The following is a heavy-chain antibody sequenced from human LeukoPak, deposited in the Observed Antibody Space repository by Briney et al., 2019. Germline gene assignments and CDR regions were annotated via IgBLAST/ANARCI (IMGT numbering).Heavy chain of an antibody. D-gene: IGHD3-9*01. J-gene: IGHJ3*01. CDR2: IYTDGRT. V-gene: IGHV3-53*01. CDR1: GFTVSSNY. CDR3: ARDTRKIDWTLGTFDV. Sequence: PGGSLRLSCAASGFTVSSNYMNWVRQAPGKGLEWVAVIYTDGRTYYTDSVKGRFTISRDNSKNTLYLQMNSLRAEDTAVYYCARDTRKIDWTLGTFDVWGQGTMVTVSS.